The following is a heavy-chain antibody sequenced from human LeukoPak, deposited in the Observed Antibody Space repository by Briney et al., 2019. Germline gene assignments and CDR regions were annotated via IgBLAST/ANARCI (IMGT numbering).Heavy chain of an antibody. V-gene: IGHV3-23*01. CDR2: ISGSGGST. Sequence: GGSLRLSCAASGFTFSSYAMSWVRQAPGKGLEWVSAISGSGGSTYYADSVKGRFTISRDNSKNTLYLQMNSLRVEDTAVYYCAKAAGYSSGWLAKTFDYWGQGTLVTVSS. D-gene: IGHD6-19*01. CDR1: GFTFSSYA. CDR3: AKAAGYSSGWLAKTFDY. J-gene: IGHJ4*02.